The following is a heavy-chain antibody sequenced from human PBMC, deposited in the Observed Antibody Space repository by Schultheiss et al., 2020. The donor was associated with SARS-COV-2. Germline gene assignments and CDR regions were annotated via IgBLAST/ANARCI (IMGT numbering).Heavy chain of an antibody. V-gene: IGHV1-2*02. J-gene: IGHJ4*02. CDR1: GYTFTGYY. D-gene: IGHD6-19*01. CDR3: ARDRQWLAPNDY. CDR2: INPNSGGT. Sequence: ASVKVSCKASGYTFTGYYMHWVRQAPGQGLEWMGWINPNSGGTNYAQKFQGRVTMTRDTSTSTAYMELRSLRSDDTAVYYCARDRQWLAPNDYWGQGTLVTVSS.